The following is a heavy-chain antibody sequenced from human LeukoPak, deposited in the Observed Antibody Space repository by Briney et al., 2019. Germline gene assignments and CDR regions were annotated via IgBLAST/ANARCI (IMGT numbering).Heavy chain of an antibody. CDR1: GFTFSTYA. V-gene: IGHV3-23*01. Sequence: GGSLRLSCGASGFTFSTYAMSWVRQAPGRGLEWVSGMTGSGDRTHYADSVKGRFTISRDNSKNTLHLQMNSLRAEDTAVYYCAKGPKQQLVGSRGHYFDSWGQGTLVTVSS. J-gene: IGHJ4*02. CDR3: AKGPKQQLVGSRGHYFDS. CDR2: MTGSGDRT. D-gene: IGHD6-13*01.